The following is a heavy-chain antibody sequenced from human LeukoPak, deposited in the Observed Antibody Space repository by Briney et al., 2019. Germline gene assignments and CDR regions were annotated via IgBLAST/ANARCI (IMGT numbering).Heavy chain of an antibody. CDR3: ARDQGLTAPPPYGLDV. CDR2: IIPVLNIT. V-gene: IGHV1-69*04. D-gene: IGHD5-18*01. CDR1: GGTFSSSA. Sequence: ASVKVSFKASGGTFSSSAITWVRQAPGQGLEWMGRIIPVLNITNYAQKFQGRVTITADTSTSTAYMELSSLRSEETAVYYCARDQGLTAPPPYGLDVWGQGTTVTVSS. J-gene: IGHJ6*02.